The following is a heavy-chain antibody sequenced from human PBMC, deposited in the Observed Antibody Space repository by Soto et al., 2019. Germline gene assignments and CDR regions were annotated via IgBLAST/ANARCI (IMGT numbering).Heavy chain of an antibody. V-gene: IGHV4-59*08. D-gene: IGHD5-18*01. J-gene: IGHJ3*02. CDR2: ISHSGST. Sequence: SETLSLTCNVSGGSISSNYWNWIRQSPGKGLEWIGYISHSGSTNYNPSLKTRVTMSVDTSKNQFSLKLNSVTAADTAVYYCATTPRRSYGFLSAFDIWGQGTMVTVSS. CDR1: GGSISSNY. CDR3: ATTPRRSYGFLSAFDI.